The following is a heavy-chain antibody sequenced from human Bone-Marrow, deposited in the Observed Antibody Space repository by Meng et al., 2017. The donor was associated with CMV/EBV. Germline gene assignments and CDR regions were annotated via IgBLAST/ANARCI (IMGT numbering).Heavy chain of an antibody. Sequence: GESLKISCAASGFTFSRYAMHWVRQASGKGLEWVGRIRTKGNNYATAYAASVKGRFTISRDDSKDTVYLQMNSLKTEDTAVYYCAKTLVSTTEGYWGQGTLVTVSS. D-gene: IGHD4-17*01. CDR1: GFTFSRYA. J-gene: IGHJ4*02. CDR3: AKTLVSTTEGY. CDR2: IRTKGNNYAT. V-gene: IGHV3-73*01.